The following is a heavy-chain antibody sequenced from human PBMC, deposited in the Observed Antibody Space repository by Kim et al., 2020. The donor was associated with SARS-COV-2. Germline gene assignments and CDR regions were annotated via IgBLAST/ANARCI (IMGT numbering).Heavy chain of an antibody. Sequence: SVKVSCKASGGTFSSYAISWVRQAPGQGLEWMGGIIPIFGTANYAQKFQGRVTITADESTSTAYMELSSLRSEDTAVYYCARGSPAGQLTSSGWYEYYYYYMDVWGKGTTVTVSS. CDR3: ARGSPAGQLTSSGWYEYYYYYMDV. D-gene: IGHD6-19*01. CDR2: IIPIFGTA. J-gene: IGHJ6*03. V-gene: IGHV1-69*13. CDR1: GGTFSSYA.